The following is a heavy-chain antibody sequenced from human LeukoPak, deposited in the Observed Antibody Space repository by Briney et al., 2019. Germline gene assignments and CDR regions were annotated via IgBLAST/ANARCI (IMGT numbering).Heavy chain of an antibody. J-gene: IGHJ4*02. CDR3: AKDLRGYSSPSTDY. Sequence: GGSLRLSCAVSGFSFSSNCMSWVRQAPGKGLEWVSAISGSGGSTYYADSVKGRFTISRDNSKNTLYLQMNSLRAEDTAVYYCAKDLRGYSSPSTDYWGQGTLVTVSS. CDR1: GFSFSSNC. CDR2: ISGSGGST. V-gene: IGHV3-23*01. D-gene: IGHD5-18*01.